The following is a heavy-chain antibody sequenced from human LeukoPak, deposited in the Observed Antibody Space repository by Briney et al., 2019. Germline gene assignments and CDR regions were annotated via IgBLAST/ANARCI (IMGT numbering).Heavy chain of an antibody. Sequence: SQTLSLTCNVSGGSISGGGYYWSWIRQHPGKGLEWIGYIYYSGSTYYNPSLKSRVTISVDTSKNHFSLKLGSVTAADTAVYYCAVTTVKGTGHDYWGQGTLVTVSS. CDR1: GGSISGGGYY. J-gene: IGHJ4*02. V-gene: IGHV4-31*03. CDR2: IYYSGST. D-gene: IGHD4-17*01. CDR3: AVTTVKGTGHDY.